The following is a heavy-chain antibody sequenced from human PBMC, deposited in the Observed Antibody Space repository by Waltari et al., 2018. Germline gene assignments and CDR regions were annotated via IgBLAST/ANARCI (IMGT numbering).Heavy chain of an antibody. D-gene: IGHD4-17*01. Sequence: QVQLVQSGAEVKKPGASVKVSCKASGYTFTGYYMHWVRQAPGQGLEWMGRSNPNSGGTNYAQKLQGRVTMTRDTSISTAYMELSRLRSDDTAVYYCARSYGVTTVTSSTYWGQGTLVTVSS. CDR2: SNPNSGGT. V-gene: IGHV1-2*06. J-gene: IGHJ4*02. CDR1: GYTFTGYY. CDR3: ARSYGVTTVTSSTY.